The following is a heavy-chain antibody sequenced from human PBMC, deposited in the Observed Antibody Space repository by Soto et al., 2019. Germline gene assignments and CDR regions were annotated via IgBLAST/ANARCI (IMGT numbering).Heavy chain of an antibody. D-gene: IGHD3-10*01. CDR3: AHRGYYGSGSCFDY. CDR2: IYWDDDK. CDR1: GGSISSSSYY. V-gene: IGHV2-5*02. J-gene: IGHJ4*02. Sequence: TLSLTCTVSGGSISSSSYYWGWIRQPPGKALEWLALIYWDDDKRYSPSLKSRLTITKDTSKNQVVLTMTNMDPVDTATYYCAHRGYYGSGSCFDYWGQGTLVTVSS.